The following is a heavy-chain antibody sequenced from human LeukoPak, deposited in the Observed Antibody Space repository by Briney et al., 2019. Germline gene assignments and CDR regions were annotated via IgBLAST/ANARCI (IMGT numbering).Heavy chain of an antibody. Sequence: PGRSLRLSCEAAGFAFSSYSMHWVRQAPGKGLEWVAAIWPDGSNKYYANSVKGRFTISRDNSKNTLYLQMNSLRAEDTAVYYCAKARHGYSSTYFDYWGQGTLVTVSS. D-gene: IGHD5-24*01. J-gene: IGHJ4*02. V-gene: IGHV3-33*06. CDR2: IWPDGSNK. CDR3: AKARHGYSSTYFDY. CDR1: GFAFSSYS.